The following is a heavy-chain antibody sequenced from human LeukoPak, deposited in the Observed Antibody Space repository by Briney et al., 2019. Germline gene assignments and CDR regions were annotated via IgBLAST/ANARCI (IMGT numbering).Heavy chain of an antibody. CDR1: GYTFTIYG. CDR2: ISAYGNT. D-gene: IGHD2-15*01. J-gene: IGHJ4*02. V-gene: IGHV1-18*01. Sequence: KVSCXPSGYTFTIYGISWVRQAPGQGLEWMGLISAYGNTNYAQNLQGRVTMTTDTSTSTAYMELRSLRSDDTAVYYCARGIIGYYFDYWGQXTXXXXSS. CDR3: ARGIIGYYFDY.